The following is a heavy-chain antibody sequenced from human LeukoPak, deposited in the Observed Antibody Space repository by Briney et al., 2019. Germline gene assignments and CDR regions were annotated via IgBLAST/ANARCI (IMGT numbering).Heavy chain of an antibody. D-gene: IGHD2-2*01. CDR3: GRNVRTKDIVVVPAATGFDP. J-gene: IGHJ5*02. V-gene: IGHV4-34*01. CDR2: INHSGST. Sequence: PSETLSLTCAVYGGSFSGYYWSWIRQPPGKGLEWIGEINHSGSTNYNPSLKSRVTISVDTSKNQFSLMLSSVTAADTAVYYCGRNVRTKDIVVVPAATGFDPWGQGNLVTVSS. CDR1: GGSFSGYY.